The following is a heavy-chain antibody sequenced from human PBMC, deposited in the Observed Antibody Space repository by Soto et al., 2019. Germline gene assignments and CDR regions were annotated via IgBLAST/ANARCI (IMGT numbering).Heavy chain of an antibody. D-gene: IGHD2-15*01. CDR3: AKSVAVVVAATDY. Sequence: GESLKISCAASGFTFSSYAMSWVRQAPGKGLEWVSAISGSGGSTYYADSVKGRFTISRDNSRNTLYLQMNSLRAEDTAVYYCAKSVAVVVAATDYWGQGTLVTVSS. CDR1: GFTFSSYA. J-gene: IGHJ4*02. V-gene: IGHV3-23*01. CDR2: ISGSGGST.